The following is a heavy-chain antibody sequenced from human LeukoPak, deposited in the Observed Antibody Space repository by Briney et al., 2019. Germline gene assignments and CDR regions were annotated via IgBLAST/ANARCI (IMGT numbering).Heavy chain of an antibody. D-gene: IGHD2-2*01. CDR3: ARTVCKYCSSTSCYRVGNDAFDI. CDR1: GGSISSGSYY. J-gene: IGHJ3*02. CDR2: IYTSGST. Sequence: SETLSLTCTVSGGSISSGSYYWSWIRQPAGKGLEWIGRIYTSGSTNYNPPLKSRVTISVDTSKNQFSLKLSSVTAADTAVYYCARTVCKYCSSTSCYRVGNDAFDIWGQGTMVTASS. V-gene: IGHV4-61*02.